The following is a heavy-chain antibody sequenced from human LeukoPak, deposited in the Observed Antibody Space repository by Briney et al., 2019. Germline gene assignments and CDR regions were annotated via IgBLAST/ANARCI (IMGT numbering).Heavy chain of an antibody. D-gene: IGHD3-10*01. V-gene: IGHV4-61*01. Sequence: SETLSLTCTVSGDSISSTNYYWSWMRQPPGKGLEWIGYIYYSGSTNYNPSLKSRVTISVDTSKNQFSLKLSSVTAADTAVYYCAKTDLPYYYGSGSTWGQGTLVTVSS. CDR2: IYYSGST. J-gene: IGHJ4*02. CDR1: GDSISSTNYY. CDR3: AKTDLPYYYGSGST.